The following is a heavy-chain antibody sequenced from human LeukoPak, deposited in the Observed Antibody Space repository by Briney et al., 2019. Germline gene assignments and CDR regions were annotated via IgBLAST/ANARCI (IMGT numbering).Heavy chain of an antibody. CDR1: GGSISSYY. V-gene: IGHV4-4*07. Sequence: KPSETLSLTCTVSGGSISSYYWSWIRQPAGKGLEWIGRIYTSGSTNYNPSLKGRVTIAIDTSNNQFSLKVNSVTAADTAVYYCARTPIVGAFDYWGQGTLVTVSS. CDR3: ARTPIVGAFDY. D-gene: IGHD1-26*01. CDR2: IYTSGST. J-gene: IGHJ4*02.